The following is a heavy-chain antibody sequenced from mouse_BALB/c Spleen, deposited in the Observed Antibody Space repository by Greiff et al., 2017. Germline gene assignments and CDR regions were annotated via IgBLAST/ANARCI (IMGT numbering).Heavy chain of an antibody. CDR2: IYPGNVNT. D-gene: IGHD2-2*01. J-gene: IGHJ2*01. CDR1: GYTFTSYY. V-gene: IGHV1S56*01. Sequence: VKLMESGPELVKPGASVRISCKASGYTFTSYYIHWVKQRPGQGLEWIGWIYPGNVNTKYNEKFKGKATLTADKSSSKAYMQLSSLTSEDSAVYFCAIYYGYYVDYWGQGTTLTVSS. CDR3: AIYYGYYVDY.